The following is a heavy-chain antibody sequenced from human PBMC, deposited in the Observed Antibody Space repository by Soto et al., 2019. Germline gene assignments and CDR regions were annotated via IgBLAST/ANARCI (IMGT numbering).Heavy chain of an antibody. CDR3: AKAEDVDDYIWGSYRYSTRFDY. CDR1: GFTFSSYG. V-gene: IGHV3-30*18. J-gene: IGHJ4*02. D-gene: IGHD3-16*02. Sequence: GGSLRLSCAASGFTFSSYGMHWVRQAPGKGLEWVAVISYDGRNKYYADSVKGRFTISRDNSKNTLYLQMNSLRAEDTAVYYCAKAEDVDDYIWGSYRYSTRFDYWGQGTLVTVSS. CDR2: ISYDGRNK.